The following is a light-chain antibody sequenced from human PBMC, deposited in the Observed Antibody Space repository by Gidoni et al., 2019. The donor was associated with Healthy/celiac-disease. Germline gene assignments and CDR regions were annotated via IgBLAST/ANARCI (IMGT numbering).Light chain of an antibody. J-gene: IGKJ3*01. V-gene: IGKV1-33*01. CDR2: DAS. CDR3: QQYDNLPRFT. CDR1: QDISNY. Sequence: DIQMTQSPSSLSASVGDRVTITCQASQDISNYLNWYQQKPGKAPKLLIYDASNLETGVPSRFSGSGSGTDFTFTISSLHPEDIATYYCQQYDNLPRFTFGPXTKVDIK.